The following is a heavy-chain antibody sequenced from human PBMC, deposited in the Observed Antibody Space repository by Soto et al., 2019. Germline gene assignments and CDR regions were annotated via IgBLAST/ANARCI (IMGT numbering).Heavy chain of an antibody. CDR3: ARHEGWTGPDQ. V-gene: IGHV4-4*02. CDR2: IFHDGNT. Sequence: QVHLQEWGPGLVKPSETLSLTCAVSGASIGSGGWWRWVRQPPGKGLEGIEEIFHDGNTNYSPSLKSRVTIEVDKSQNQFSLNVYSVTAADTAVYYCARHEGWTGPDQWGQGTLVTVSS. J-gene: IGHJ5*02. CDR1: GASIGSGGW. D-gene: IGHD2-8*02.